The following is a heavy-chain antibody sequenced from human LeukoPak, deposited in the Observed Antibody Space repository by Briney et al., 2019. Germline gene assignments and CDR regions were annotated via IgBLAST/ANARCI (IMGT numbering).Heavy chain of an antibody. J-gene: IGHJ4*02. CDR1: GYTFTSYD. CDR2: MNPNSGNT. Sequence: ASVKVSCKASGYTFTSYDINWVRQATGQGLEWMGWMNPNSGNTGYAQKLQGRVTMTTDTSTSTAYMELRSLRSDDTAVYYCAGSRAVAGAFDYWGQGTLVTVSS. D-gene: IGHD6-19*01. V-gene: IGHV1-8*01. CDR3: AGSRAVAGAFDY.